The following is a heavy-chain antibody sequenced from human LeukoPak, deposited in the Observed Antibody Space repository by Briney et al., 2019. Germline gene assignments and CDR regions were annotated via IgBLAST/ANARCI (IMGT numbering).Heavy chain of an antibody. J-gene: IGHJ3*01. CDR2: ISDSGSPI. D-gene: IGHD3-16*01. Sequence: PGGSLRLSCAVSGFTFSSYEMMWVRQAPGKGLEWVSYISDSGSPIYYADSVKGRFTVSRDNAKNSLYLQMNSLRAEDTALYYCARQTLGATAYSAFDFWGQGTLVTVSS. V-gene: IGHV3-48*03. CDR1: GFTFSSYE. CDR3: ARQTLGATAYSAFDF.